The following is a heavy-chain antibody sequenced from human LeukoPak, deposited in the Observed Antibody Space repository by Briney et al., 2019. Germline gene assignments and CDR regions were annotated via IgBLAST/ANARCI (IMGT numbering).Heavy chain of an antibody. CDR1: GFTFTKYW. J-gene: IGHJ4*02. Sequence: GGSLRLSCAASGFTFTKYWMTWVRQAPGKGLEWVGNIKQDGSDKNYMGSVKGRFTISRDNTKNSVYLQMSNLRAEDTAVYYCAREVWGPEYWGQGTLVTVSS. D-gene: IGHD1-14*01. V-gene: IGHV3-7*01. CDR3: AREVWGPEY. CDR2: IKQDGSDK.